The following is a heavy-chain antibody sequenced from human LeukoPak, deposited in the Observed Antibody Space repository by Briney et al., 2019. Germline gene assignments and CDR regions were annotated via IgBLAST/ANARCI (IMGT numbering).Heavy chain of an antibody. CDR1: GFTVSNSY. CDR3: ARDHNYGSDY. V-gene: IGHV3-53*01. J-gene: IGHJ4*02. D-gene: IGHD5-18*01. CDR2: IYSGGST. Sequence: GGSLRLSCAASGFTVSNSYMSWVRQAPGKGLEWVSIIYSGGSTYYADSVKGRFTISRDSSKNSLYLQMNSLRVEDTAVYYCARDHNYGSDYWGQGTLVTVSS.